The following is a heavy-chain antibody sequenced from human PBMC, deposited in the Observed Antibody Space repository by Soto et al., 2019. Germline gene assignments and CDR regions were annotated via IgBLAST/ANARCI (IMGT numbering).Heavy chain of an antibody. J-gene: IGHJ5*02. Sequence: PSETLSLTCTVSGGSISSYYWSWIRQPPGKGLEWIGYIYYSGSTNYNPSLKSRVTISVDTSKNQLSLKLSSVTAADTAVYYCARENYYDSSGYVWFDPWGQGTLVTVSS. CDR2: IYYSGST. V-gene: IGHV4-59*01. CDR1: GGSISSYY. D-gene: IGHD3-22*01. CDR3: ARENYYDSSGYVWFDP.